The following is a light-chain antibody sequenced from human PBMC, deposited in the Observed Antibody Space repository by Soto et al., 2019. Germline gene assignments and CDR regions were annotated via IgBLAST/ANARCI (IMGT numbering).Light chain of an antibody. V-gene: IGKV1-5*03. J-gene: IGKJ1*01. CDR2: QAS. CDR3: QQYGGFYRM. Sequence: IQMTQSPSSLSASVGDSVTITCRASRSTSIWLACYQQKPGRAPKLLIYQASSLHSCVPSRFSGGGSGTEFTLTTSSMQTDDSATYYCQQYGGFYRMFGQGTTVEIQ. CDR1: RSTSIW.